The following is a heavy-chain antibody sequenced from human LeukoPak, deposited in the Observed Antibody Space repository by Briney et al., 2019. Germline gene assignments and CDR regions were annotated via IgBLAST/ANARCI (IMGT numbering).Heavy chain of an antibody. Sequence: GRSLRLSCAASGFTFSSYVMHWVRQAPGKGLEWVAVISYGGSNEYYADSVKGRFTISRDNSKNTLYLQMNSLRAADTAVYYCAGDKGTSYLSSFDYGGRGTLVTVSS. CDR1: GFTFSSYV. V-gene: IGHV3-30*04. J-gene: IGHJ4*02. D-gene: IGHD6-6*01. CDR2: ISYGGSNE. CDR3: AGDKGTSYLSSFDY.